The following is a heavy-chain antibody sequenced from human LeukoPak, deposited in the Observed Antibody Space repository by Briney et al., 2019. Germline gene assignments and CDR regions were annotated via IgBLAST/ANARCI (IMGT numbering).Heavy chain of an antibody. CDR1: GYTFTSYG. CDR3: ARDRRSVAAAGIIFDP. Sequence: ASVKVSCKACGYTFTSYGISWVRQAPGQGLEWMGWISAYNGNTNYTQKLQGRVTMTTDTSTSTAYMELRSLRSDDTAVYYCARDRRSVAAAGIIFDPWGQGTLVTVSS. CDR2: ISAYNGNT. J-gene: IGHJ5*02. V-gene: IGHV1-18*01. D-gene: IGHD6-13*01.